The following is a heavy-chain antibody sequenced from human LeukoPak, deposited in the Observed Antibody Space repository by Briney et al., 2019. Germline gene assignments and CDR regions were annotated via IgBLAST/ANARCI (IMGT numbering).Heavy chain of an antibody. Sequence: GESLKISCKGSGYSFTSYWIGWVRQLPGKGLEWMGIIYPGDFDTRYSPSFQGQVTISADKSISTAYMQWSSLKASDTAMYYCARRGYCSSNSCYNNWFDTWGQGTLVTVSS. CDR3: ARRGYCSSNSCYNNWFDT. CDR2: IYPGDFDT. CDR1: GYSFTSYW. J-gene: IGHJ5*02. D-gene: IGHD2-2*02. V-gene: IGHV5-51*01.